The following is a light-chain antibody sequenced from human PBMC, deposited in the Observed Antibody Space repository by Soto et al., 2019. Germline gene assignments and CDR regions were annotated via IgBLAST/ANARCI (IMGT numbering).Light chain of an antibody. CDR1: TSNIGAGYD. CDR2: GNS. CDR3: QSHDSSLSGSRV. Sequence: QAVVTQPPSVSGAPGQRVTISCTGSTSNIGAGYDVHWYQQLPGTVPKLLIYGNSNRPSGVPDRFSGSKSGTSASLAITGLQAEDEADYYCQSHDSSLSGSRVFGGGTKLTVL. J-gene: IGLJ2*01. V-gene: IGLV1-40*01.